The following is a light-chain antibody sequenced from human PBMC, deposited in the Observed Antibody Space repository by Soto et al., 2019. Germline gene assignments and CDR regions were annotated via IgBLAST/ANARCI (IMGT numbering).Light chain of an antibody. CDR2: RTS. V-gene: IGKV3-20*01. Sequence: LTESPAPLDLSRGEKATVSYRASQSVSSSYLAWYQQKPGQAPRLLIYRTSNRATGIPDRFSGSGSRTDFTLTISRLEPEDFAVYWCQQYDSSPRTFGQGTKVDIK. CDR3: QQYDSSPRT. CDR1: QSVSSSY. J-gene: IGKJ1*01.